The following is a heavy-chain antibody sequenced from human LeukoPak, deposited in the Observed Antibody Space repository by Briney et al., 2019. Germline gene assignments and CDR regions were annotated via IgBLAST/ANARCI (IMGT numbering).Heavy chain of an antibody. D-gene: IGHD3-22*01. CDR2: MNPNSGNT. Sequence: ASVKVSCKASGYTFTSYDINWVRQATGQGLEWMGWMNPNSGNTGYAQKFQGRVTMTRNTSISTAYMELSSLRSEDTAVYYCARLPYYYDSSGNYTGAFDIWGQGTMVTVSS. CDR3: ARLPYYYDSSGNYTGAFDI. V-gene: IGHV1-8*01. CDR1: GYTFTSYD. J-gene: IGHJ3*02.